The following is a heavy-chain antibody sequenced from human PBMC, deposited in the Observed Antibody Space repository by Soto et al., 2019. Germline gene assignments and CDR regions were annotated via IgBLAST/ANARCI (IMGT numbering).Heavy chain of an antibody. D-gene: IGHD3-22*01. J-gene: IGHJ4*02. CDR2: ISSSSTYK. CDR3: ARDPPLSMIVVVGVDDF. CDR1: GFTFTNEN. V-gene: IGHV3-21*02. Sequence: EVQLVESGGGLVKPGGSLRLSCAASGFTFTNENMNWVRQAPGKGLEWVSSISSSSTYKNYADSVKGRFTISRDNDNNSLYLQMDDLRAEDTAVYYCARDPPLSMIVVVGVDDFWGQGTLVTVSS.